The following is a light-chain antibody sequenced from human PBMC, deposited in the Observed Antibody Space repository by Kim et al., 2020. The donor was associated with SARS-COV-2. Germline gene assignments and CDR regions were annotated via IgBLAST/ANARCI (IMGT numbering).Light chain of an antibody. V-gene: IGLV2-14*01. CDR1: SSDVGGYNY. CDR3: SSYTSSSTF. Sequence: QSALTQPASVPGSPGQSITISCTGTSSDVGGYNYVSWYQQHPGKAPKLMIYDVSKRPSGVSNRFSGSKSGNTASLTISGLQAEDEADYYCSSYTSSSTFFGTGTKVTVL. CDR2: DVS. J-gene: IGLJ1*01.